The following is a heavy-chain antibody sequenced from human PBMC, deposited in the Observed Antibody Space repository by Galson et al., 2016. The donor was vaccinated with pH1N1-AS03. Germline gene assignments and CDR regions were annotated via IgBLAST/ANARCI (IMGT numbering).Heavy chain of an antibody. CDR3: AKPGTENPEGSTGLFDS. J-gene: IGHJ4*02. CDR1: GFSFSSHS. V-gene: IGHV3-21*01. Sequence: SLRLSCAASGFSFSSHSINWVRQAPGKGLEWVASISGSKTYIYYAASLKGRFTISRDNAKNSVYLQMNSLRAEDTAVYYCAKPGTENPEGSTGLFDSWGQGTVVTVSS. CDR2: ISGSKTYI. D-gene: IGHD3/OR15-3a*01.